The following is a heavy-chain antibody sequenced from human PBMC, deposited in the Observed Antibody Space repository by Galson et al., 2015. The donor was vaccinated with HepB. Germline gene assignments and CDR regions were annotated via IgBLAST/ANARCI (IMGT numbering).Heavy chain of an antibody. CDR1: GFTVRTNY. J-gene: IGHJ4*02. D-gene: IGHD3-10*01. V-gene: IGHV3-53*01. Sequence: SLRLSCAASGFTVRTNYITWVRQAPGKGPDWVSIISGGGTTNYIDSVKGRFSISRDESKNTVYLHMNSLRAEDTAVYYCARGRGPSHPYSFDYWGQGTMVTVS. CDR3: ARGRGPSHPYSFDY. CDR2: ISGGGTT.